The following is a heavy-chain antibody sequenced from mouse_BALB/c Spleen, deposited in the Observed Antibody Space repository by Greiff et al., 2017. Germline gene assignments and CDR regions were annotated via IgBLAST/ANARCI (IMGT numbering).Heavy chain of an antibody. D-gene: IGHD1-1*01. J-gene: IGHJ3*01. Sequence: EVMLVESGGGLVQPGGSRKLSCAASGFTFSDYGMAWVRQAPGKGPEWVAFISNLAYSIYYADTVTGRFTISRENAKNTLYLEMSSLRSEDTAMYYCARGGYGSSYGWFAYWGQGTLVTVSA. CDR2: ISNLAYSI. CDR1: GFTFSDYG. CDR3: ARGGYGSSYGWFAY. V-gene: IGHV5-15*02.